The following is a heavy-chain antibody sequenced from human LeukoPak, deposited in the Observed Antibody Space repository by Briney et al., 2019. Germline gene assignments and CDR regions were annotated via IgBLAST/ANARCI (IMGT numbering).Heavy chain of an antibody. Sequence: SETLSLPCTVSGGSISSGGYYWSWIRQHPGKVLEWIGYIYYSGSTYYNPSLKSRFTISVDTSKNQFSLKLSSVTAADTAVYYCASTVVDYFDYWGQGTLVTVSS. D-gene: IGHD4-23*01. V-gene: IGHV4-31*03. J-gene: IGHJ4*02. CDR2: IYYSGST. CDR3: ASTVVDYFDY. CDR1: GGSISSGGYY.